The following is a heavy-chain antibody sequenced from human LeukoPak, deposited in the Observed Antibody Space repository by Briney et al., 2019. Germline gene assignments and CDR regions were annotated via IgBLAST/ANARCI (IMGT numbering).Heavy chain of an antibody. CDR1: GFTFRNYW. Sequence: GGSLRLSCAASGFTFRNYWMYWVRQAPGKGLEWVSYISSSGSTIYYADSVKGRFTISRDNAKNSLYLQMNSLRAEDTAVYYCAMTNYYDSSGAEDYWGQGTLVTVSS. J-gene: IGHJ4*02. V-gene: IGHV3-11*01. CDR3: AMTNYYDSSGAEDY. CDR2: ISSSGSTI. D-gene: IGHD3-22*01.